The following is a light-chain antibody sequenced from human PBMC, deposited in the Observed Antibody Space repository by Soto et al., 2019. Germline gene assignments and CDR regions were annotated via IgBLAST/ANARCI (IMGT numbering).Light chain of an antibody. V-gene: IGLV3-21*02. CDR1: NIGSKS. CDR2: DDR. Sequence: SYELTQPPSVSVAPGQTARITCGGNNIGSKSVHWYQQKPGQAPVLVVYDDRDRPSGIPERFSGSNSGNTATLTISRVEAGDEADYYCQVWDSSNDQGVFGGGTKLTVL. J-gene: IGLJ2*01. CDR3: QVWDSSNDQGV.